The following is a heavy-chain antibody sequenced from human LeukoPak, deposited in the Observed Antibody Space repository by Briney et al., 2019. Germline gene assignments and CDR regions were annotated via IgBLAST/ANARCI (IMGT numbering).Heavy chain of an antibody. Sequence: PGESLMISCKGSGYSFTSYWIGWVRQMPGKGLEWMGIIYPGDSDTRYSPSFQGQVTISADKSISTAYLQWSSLKASDTAMYYCARGGCSSTSCSNWFDPWGQGTLVTVSS. D-gene: IGHD2-2*01. CDR2: IYPGDSDT. CDR3: ARGGCSSTSCSNWFDP. CDR1: GYSFTSYW. J-gene: IGHJ5*02. V-gene: IGHV5-51*01.